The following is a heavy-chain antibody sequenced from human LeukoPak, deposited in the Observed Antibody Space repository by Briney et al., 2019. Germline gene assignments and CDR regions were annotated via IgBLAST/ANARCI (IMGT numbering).Heavy chain of an antibody. CDR1: GYTLTELS. J-gene: IGHJ5*02. D-gene: IGHD3-22*01. CDR3: ATGRITMIVS. V-gene: IGHV1-24*01. Sequence: ASVKVSCKVSGYTLTELSMHWVRQAPGKGPEWMGGFDPEDGETIYAQKFQGRVTMTEVTSTDTAYMELSSLRSEDTAVYYCATGRITMIVSWGQGTLVTVSS. CDR2: FDPEDGET.